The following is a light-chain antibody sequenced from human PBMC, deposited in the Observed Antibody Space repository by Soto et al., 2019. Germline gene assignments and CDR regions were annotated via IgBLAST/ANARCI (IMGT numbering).Light chain of an antibody. CDR1: SSNIGNNY. V-gene: IGLV1-51*02. CDR3: GTWDSSLSAGGYV. CDR2: ENN. Sequence: QSVLTQPPSVSAAPGQKVTISCSGSSSNIGNNYVSWYQQLPGTAPKLLIYENNKRPSGIPDRFSGSKSGTSATLGITGLQTGHEADYYCGTWDSSLSAGGYVFGTGTKVTVL. J-gene: IGLJ1*01.